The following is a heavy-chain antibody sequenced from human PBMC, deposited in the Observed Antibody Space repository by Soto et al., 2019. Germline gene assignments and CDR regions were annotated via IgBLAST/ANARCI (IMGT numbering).Heavy chain of an antibody. J-gene: IGHJ5*02. Sequence: GGSLRLSCAASGFTFSSFGMNWVRQAPGKGLEWVSSLSPNGGSTYYAESVKGQFTISRDNAKNTLFLQMDSLRAEDTAVYFCAKSKDSTVFGVVIYYFDAWGQGAPVTVYS. CDR2: LSPNGGST. D-gene: IGHD3-3*01. V-gene: IGHV3-23*01. CDR1: GFTFSSFG. CDR3: AKSKDSTVFGVVIYYFDA.